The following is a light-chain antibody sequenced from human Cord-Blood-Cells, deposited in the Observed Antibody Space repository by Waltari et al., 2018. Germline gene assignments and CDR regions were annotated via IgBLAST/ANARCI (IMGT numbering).Light chain of an antibody. V-gene: IGLV2-23*03. CDR1: SSDVGSYNL. J-gene: IGLJ2*01. Sequence: QSALTQPASVSGSPGQSITISCTGTSSDVGSYNLVSWYQQHPGKAPELLIYEGSKRPSRRSNRCPRSKSGNTASLSLSGLQAEDEADYYCCSAAGSSTLVVVGGGTKLTVL. CDR2: EGS. CDR3: CSAAGSSTLVV.